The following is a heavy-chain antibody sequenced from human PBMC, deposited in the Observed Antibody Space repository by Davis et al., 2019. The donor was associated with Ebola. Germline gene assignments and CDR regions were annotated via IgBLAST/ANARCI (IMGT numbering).Heavy chain of an antibody. CDR3: ASQAGYISVAARFPYYYGMDV. Sequence: SVKVSCKASGGTFSSYAISWVRQAPGQGLEWMGGIIPIFGTANYAQKFQGRVTITADESTSTAYMELSSLRSEDTAVYYCASQAGYISVAARFPYYYGMDVWGQGTTVTVSS. J-gene: IGHJ6*02. V-gene: IGHV1-69*13. D-gene: IGHD6-6*01. CDR2: IIPIFGTA. CDR1: GGTFSSYA.